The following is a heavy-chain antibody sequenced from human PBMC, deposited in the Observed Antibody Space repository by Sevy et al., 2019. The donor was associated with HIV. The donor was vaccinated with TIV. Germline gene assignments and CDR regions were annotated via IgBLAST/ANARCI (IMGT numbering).Heavy chain of an antibody. CDR1: GYSISSGYY. J-gene: IGHJ5*02. CDR2: IYHSGST. V-gene: IGHV4-38-2*01. D-gene: IGHD4-17*01. Sequence: SETLSLTCAVSGYSISSGYYWGWIRQPPGKGLEWIGSIYHSGSTYYNPSLKSRVTISVDTSKNQFSLKLSSVTAADTAVYYCARGLHYGGNSLWFDPWGQGTLVTVSS. CDR3: ARGLHYGGNSLWFDP.